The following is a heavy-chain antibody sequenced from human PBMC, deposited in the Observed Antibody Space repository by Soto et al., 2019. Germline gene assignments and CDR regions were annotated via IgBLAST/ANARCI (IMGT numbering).Heavy chain of an antibody. D-gene: IGHD2-2*02. V-gene: IGHV1-8*01. CDR3: ARGGYTNMAAFDI. J-gene: IGHJ3*02. CDR2: MNPNSGNT. Sequence: ASVKVSSKASGYTFTSYDINWVRQATGQGLGWMGWMNPNSGNTGYAQKFQGRVTMTRNTSISTAYMELSSLRSEDTAVYYCARGGYTNMAAFDIWGQGTMVTVSS. CDR1: GYTFTSYD.